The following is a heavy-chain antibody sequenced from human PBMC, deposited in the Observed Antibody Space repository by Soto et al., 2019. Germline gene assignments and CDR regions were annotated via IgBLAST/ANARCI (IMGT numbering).Heavy chain of an antibody. CDR1: EFTFSTYG. CDR3: ARHRSAYYEDY. D-gene: IGHD3-3*01. CDR2: ISPSSSTL. J-gene: IGHJ4*02. V-gene: IGHV3-48*01. Sequence: EVYLVESGGGLVQPEGSLRLSCAASEFTFSTYGMSWVRQAPGKGLEWLSYISPSSSTLYYADSVEGRFTISRDNAENSLYLQMNSLRVEDTAVYYCARHRSAYYEDYWGQGTLVTVSS.